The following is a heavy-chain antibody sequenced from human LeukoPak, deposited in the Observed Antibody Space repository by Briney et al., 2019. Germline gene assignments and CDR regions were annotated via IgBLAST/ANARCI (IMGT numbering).Heavy chain of an antibody. CDR3: ARDDYGDYGTYYYYGMDV. V-gene: IGHV3-7*01. CDR1: GFTFSSYW. J-gene: IGHJ6*02. D-gene: IGHD4-17*01. CDR2: IKQDGSEK. Sequence: PGGSLRLSCAASGFTFSSYWMSWVRQAPGKGLEWVANIKQDGSEKYYVDSVKGRFTISRDNAKNSLYLQMNSLRAEDTAVYYCARDDYGDYGTYYYYGMDVWGQGTTVTVSS.